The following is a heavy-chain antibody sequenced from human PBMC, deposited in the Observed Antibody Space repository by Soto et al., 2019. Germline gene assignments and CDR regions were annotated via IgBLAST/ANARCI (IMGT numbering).Heavy chain of an antibody. J-gene: IGHJ4*02. D-gene: IGHD3-10*01. CDR1: GGSISSYY. Sequence: SETLSLTCTVSGGSISSYYWSWIRQPPGKGLEWIGYIYYSGSTNYNPSLKSRVTISVDTSKNQFSLKLSSVTAADTAVYYCARRRVRAYYFDYWGQGTLVTVSS. CDR2: IYYSGST. V-gene: IGHV4-59*08. CDR3: ARRRVRAYYFDY.